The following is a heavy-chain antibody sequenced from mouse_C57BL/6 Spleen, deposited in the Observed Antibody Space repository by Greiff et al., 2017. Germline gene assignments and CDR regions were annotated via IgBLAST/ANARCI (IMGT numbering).Heavy chain of an antibody. Sequence: VQLQQSGPELVKPGASVKISCKASGYTFTDYYMNWVKQSHGKSLEWIGDINPNNGGTSYNQKFKGKATLTVDKSSSTAYMELRSLTSEDSAVYYCARYDYGGRGFGDWGQGTLVTVSA. CDR2: INPNNGGT. CDR3: ARYDYGGRGFGD. D-gene: IGHD2-4*01. CDR1: GYTFTDYY. V-gene: IGHV1-26*01. J-gene: IGHJ3*01.